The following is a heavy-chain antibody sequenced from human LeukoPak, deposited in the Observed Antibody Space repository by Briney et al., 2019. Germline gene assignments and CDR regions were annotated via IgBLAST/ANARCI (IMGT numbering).Heavy chain of an antibody. CDR1: GYTFSTYG. CDR3: VRESRDNSGSF. Sequence: PGGSLRLSCVGSGYTFSTYGMHWVRQAPGKGLDWVAVIWHDGSKTLYADSVKGRFTISRDDSKNTLYLEMNSLRAEDTAVYYCVRESRDNSGSFWGQGTLVTVSS. CDR2: IWHDGSKT. J-gene: IGHJ4*02. V-gene: IGHV3-33*01. D-gene: IGHD1-26*01.